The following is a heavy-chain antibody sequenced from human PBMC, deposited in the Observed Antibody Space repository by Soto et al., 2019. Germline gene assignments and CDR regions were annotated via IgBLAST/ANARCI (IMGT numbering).Heavy chain of an antibody. CDR3: ARKEYYGAGIYYFDH. D-gene: IGHD3-10*01. V-gene: IGHV1-3*01. CDR1: GYTFTAYS. Sequence: QVPLVQSGAEVKKPGASVKVSCKASGYTFTAYSMHWVRQAPGQRLEWMGWINVANGDTGYSQKLQGRVTVTRDTSASTVYMELSSLTSEDTAVYYCARKEYYGAGIYYFDHWGQGTLVTVSS. J-gene: IGHJ4*02. CDR2: INVANGDT.